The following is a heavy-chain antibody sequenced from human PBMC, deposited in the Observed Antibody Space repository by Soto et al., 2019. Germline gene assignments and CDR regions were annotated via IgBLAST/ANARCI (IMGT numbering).Heavy chain of an antibody. CDR3: ARGGSNDWQVAFDI. CDR1: GGSFSTYY. D-gene: IGHD3-9*01. Sequence: SETLSLTCVVSGGSFSTYYYNWIRQSPGKGLEWIGEINHSGSNNYSPSLKSRVTMSLDTSRNQFSLKLTSVTAADTAVYYCARGGSNDWQVAFDIWGQGTMVTVS. V-gene: IGHV4-34*01. J-gene: IGHJ3*02. CDR2: INHSGSN.